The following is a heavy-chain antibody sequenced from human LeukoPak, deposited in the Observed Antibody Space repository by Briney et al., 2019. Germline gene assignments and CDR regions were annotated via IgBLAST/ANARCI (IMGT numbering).Heavy chain of an antibody. Sequence: PGGSLRLSCAASGFTFSSYSMNWVRQAPGKGLEWVSSISSSSSYIYYADSVKGRFTISRDNAKNSLYLQMNSLRAEDTAVYYCARDHRLVDTAWVGGYWGRGPLVTVS. D-gene: IGHD5-18*01. V-gene: IGHV3-21*01. CDR1: GFTFSSYS. CDR3: ARDHRLVDTAWVGGY. J-gene: IGHJ4*02. CDR2: ISSSSSYI.